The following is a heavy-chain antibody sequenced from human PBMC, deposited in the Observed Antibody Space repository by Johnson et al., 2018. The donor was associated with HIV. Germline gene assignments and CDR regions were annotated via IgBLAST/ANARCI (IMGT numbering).Heavy chain of an antibody. CDR1: GFTFSSYD. CDR2: IGTAGDT. J-gene: IGHJ3*02. D-gene: IGHD1-1*01. Sequence: VQLVESGGGLVQPGGSLRLSCAASGFTFSSYDMHWVRQATGKGLEWVSAIGTAGDTYYPGSVKGRFTISRDNPKNSFYLQMNSLRAGDTAVYYCARALRTALGSPWNGGYDAFDIWGQGTMVTVSS. CDR3: ARALRTALGSPWNGGYDAFDI. V-gene: IGHV3-13*01.